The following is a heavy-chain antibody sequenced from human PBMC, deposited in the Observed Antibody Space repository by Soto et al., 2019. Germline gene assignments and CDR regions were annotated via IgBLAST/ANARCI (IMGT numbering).Heavy chain of an antibody. CDR1: GFTVSHNY. CDR3: ATHDYVYD. D-gene: IGHD2-8*01. J-gene: IGHJ4*02. Sequence: EVQLVESGGGWVQPGGSLRLSCAVSGFTVSHNYMTWLRQAPGKGLELVSVIHTDASTYYADSVKGRFTISRHNSENTLYLQMNSLRPEDTAVYYCATHDYVYDWGQGTLVTVSS. CDR2: IHTDAST. V-gene: IGHV3-53*04.